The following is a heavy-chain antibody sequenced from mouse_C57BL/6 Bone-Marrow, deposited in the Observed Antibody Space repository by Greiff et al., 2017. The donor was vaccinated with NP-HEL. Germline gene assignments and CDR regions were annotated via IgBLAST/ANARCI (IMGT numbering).Heavy chain of an antibody. J-gene: IGHJ3*01. CDR1: GYTFTSYW. Sequence: EVQRVESGTVLARPGASVKMSCKTSGYTFTSYWMHWVKQRPGQGLEWIGAIYPGNSDTSYNQKFKGKAKLTAVTSASTAYMELSSLTNEDAAVYYCTRGTTEGFAYWGQGTLVTVSA. CDR3: TRGTTEGFAY. D-gene: IGHD1-1*01. CDR2: IYPGNSDT. V-gene: IGHV1-5*01.